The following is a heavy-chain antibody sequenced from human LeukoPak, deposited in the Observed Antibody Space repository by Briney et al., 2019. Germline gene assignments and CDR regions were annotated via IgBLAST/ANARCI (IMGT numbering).Heavy chain of an antibody. D-gene: IGHD4/OR15-4a*01. Sequence: PSETLSLTCAVYGGSVSGYYWSWIRQPPGKGLEWIGEISHSGSTNYNPSLKSRVTISVGTSKNQFSLRLSSVTAADTAVYYCARDRDGAGFDPWGQGTLVTVSS. V-gene: IGHV4-34*01. J-gene: IGHJ5*02. CDR1: GGSVSGYY. CDR2: ISHSGST. CDR3: ARDRDGAGFDP.